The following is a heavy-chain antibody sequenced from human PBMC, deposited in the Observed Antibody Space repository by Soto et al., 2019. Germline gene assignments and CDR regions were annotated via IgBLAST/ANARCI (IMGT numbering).Heavy chain of an antibody. Sequence: GRSLRLSCAASGFTFSSYAMHWVRQAPGKGLEWVAVISYDGSNKYYADSVKGRFTISRDNSKNTLYLQMNSLRAEDTAVYYCAREERRAFDICGQGTMVTVSS. CDR1: GFTFSSYA. CDR3: AREERRAFDI. CDR2: ISYDGSNK. V-gene: IGHV3-30-3*01. J-gene: IGHJ3*02.